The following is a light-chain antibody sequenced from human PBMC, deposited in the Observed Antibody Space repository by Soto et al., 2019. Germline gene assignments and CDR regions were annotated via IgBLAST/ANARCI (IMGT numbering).Light chain of an antibody. Sequence: EIVLTQSPGTLSLSPGERATLSCRASQSVSSSYLAWYQQKPSQAPRLLIYGASSRATGIPDTFSGSGSGTAFTLTISRLEPEDFAVYYCQQYSSSPLTFGGGTKVEIK. CDR3: QQYSSSPLT. V-gene: IGKV3-20*01. CDR1: QSVSSSY. CDR2: GAS. J-gene: IGKJ4*01.